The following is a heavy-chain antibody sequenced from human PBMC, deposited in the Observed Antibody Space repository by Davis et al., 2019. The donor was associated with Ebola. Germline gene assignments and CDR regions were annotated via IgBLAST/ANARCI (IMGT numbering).Heavy chain of an antibody. Sequence: PGGSLRLSCATSGFTFSDYEMNWVRQAPGKGLEWLSYISDRVNTIYYAGSVKGRFTISRDHAESSLHLQMNSLRVEDTAVYYCVAGYSLSRAFDYWGQGTLVVVSS. J-gene: IGHJ4*01. CDR2: ISDRVNTI. D-gene: IGHD5-12*01. CDR1: GFTFSDYE. V-gene: IGHV3-48*03. CDR3: VAGYSLSRAFDY.